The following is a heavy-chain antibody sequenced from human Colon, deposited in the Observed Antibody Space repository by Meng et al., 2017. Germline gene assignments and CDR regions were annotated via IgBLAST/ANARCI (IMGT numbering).Heavy chain of an antibody. V-gene: IGHV1-8*02. CDR3: ATIRGFLYGYSDD. CDR1: GDNLTAYA. D-gene: IGHD3-10*01. Sequence: GRRVQSGAGVKQPGPSVKCTCKATGDNLTAYAISWVRQAAGQGPEWLGWLTPKSGSTVYAPKFQGRVTMTRNTSISTAYLELTNLRSEDTAMYYCATIRGFLYGYSDDWGQGTLVTVSS. J-gene: IGHJ4*02. CDR2: LTPKSGST.